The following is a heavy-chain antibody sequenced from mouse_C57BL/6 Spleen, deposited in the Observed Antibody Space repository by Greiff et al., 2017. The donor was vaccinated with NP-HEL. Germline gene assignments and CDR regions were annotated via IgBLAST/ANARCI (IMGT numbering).Heavy chain of an antibody. J-gene: IGHJ3*01. CDR1: GFTFSSYG. Sequence: EVMLVESGGDLVKPGGSLKLSCAASGFTFSSYGMSWVRQTPDKRLEWVATISSGGSYTYYPDSVKGRFTISRDNAKNTLYLQMSSLKSEDTAMYDCARHDGYSLAYWGQGTLVTVSA. CDR3: ARHDGYSLAY. V-gene: IGHV5-6*01. CDR2: ISSGGSYT. D-gene: IGHD2-3*01.